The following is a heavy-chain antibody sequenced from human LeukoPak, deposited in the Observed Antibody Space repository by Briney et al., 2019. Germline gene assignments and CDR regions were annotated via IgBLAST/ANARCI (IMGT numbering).Heavy chain of an antibody. V-gene: IGHV3-53*01. D-gene: IGHD2-15*01. CDR3: SQVVGYPPLVY. Sequence: GGSLRLSCAASGFTVSSNYMSWDRQAPGKGLEWVSVIYSGGSTYYADSVKGRFTIPRDNSKNTLYLQMNSLRAEDTAVYYCSQVVGYPPLVYWGQGTLVTVSS. CDR2: IYSGGST. J-gene: IGHJ4*02. CDR1: GFTVSSNY.